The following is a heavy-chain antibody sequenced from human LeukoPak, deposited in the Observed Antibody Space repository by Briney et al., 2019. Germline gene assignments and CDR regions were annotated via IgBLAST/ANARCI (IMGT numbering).Heavy chain of an antibody. Sequence: ASVKVSCKASGYTFTSYDINWVRQATGQGLEWMGWMNPNSGNTGYAQKFQGRVTMTRNTSISTAYMELSSLRSEDTAVYYCASVASSSWYGDDYWGQGTLVTVSS. CDR3: ASVASSSWYGDDY. CDR2: MNPNSGNT. CDR1: GYTFTSYD. V-gene: IGHV1-8*01. D-gene: IGHD6-13*01. J-gene: IGHJ4*02.